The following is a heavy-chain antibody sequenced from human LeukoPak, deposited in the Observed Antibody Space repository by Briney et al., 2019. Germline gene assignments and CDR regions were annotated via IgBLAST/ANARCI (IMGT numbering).Heavy chain of an antibody. V-gene: IGHV1-69*13. CDR3: ASSPEMATIRRNLYYYYGMDV. CDR1: GGTFSSYA. D-gene: IGHD5-24*01. Sequence: SVKVSCKASGGTFSSYAISWVRQAPGQGLEWMGGIIPIFGTANYAQKFQGRVTITADESTSTAYMELSSLRSEDTAAYYCASSPEMATIRRNLYYYYGMDVWGQGTTVTVSS. J-gene: IGHJ6*02. CDR2: IIPIFGTA.